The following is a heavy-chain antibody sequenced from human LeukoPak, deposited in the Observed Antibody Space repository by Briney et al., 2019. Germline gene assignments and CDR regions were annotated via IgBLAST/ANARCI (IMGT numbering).Heavy chain of an antibody. CDR2: INPSGGST. Sequence: ASVKVSCEASGYTFTSYYMHWVRQAPGQGLEWMGIINPSGGSTSYAQKFQGRVTMTRDTSTSTVYMELSSLRSEDTAVYYCARARIYYDSSGYYYPSSYYFDYWGQGTLVTVSS. D-gene: IGHD3-22*01. CDR1: GYTFTSYY. CDR3: ARARIYYDSSGYYYPSSYYFDY. V-gene: IGHV1-46*01. J-gene: IGHJ4*02.